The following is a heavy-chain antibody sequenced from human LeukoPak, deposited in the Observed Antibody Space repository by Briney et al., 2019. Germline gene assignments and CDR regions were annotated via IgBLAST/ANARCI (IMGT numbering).Heavy chain of an antibody. J-gene: IGHJ6*02. CDR3: ARDQGVAHYYGMDV. CDR2: INPNSGGT. Sequence: ASVKVSCKASGYTFTSYDINWVRQATGQGLEWMGWINPNSGGTNYAQKFQGRVTMTRDTSISTAYMELSRLRSDDTAVYYCARDQGVAHYYGMDVWGQGTTVTVSS. CDR1: GYTFTSYD. V-gene: IGHV1-2*02.